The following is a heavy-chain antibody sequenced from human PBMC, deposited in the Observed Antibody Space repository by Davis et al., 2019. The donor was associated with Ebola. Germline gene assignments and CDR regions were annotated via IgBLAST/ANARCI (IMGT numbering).Heavy chain of an antibody. Sequence: PSETLSLTCTVSGGSISSYYWSWIRQPPGKGLEWIGYIYYSGSTNYNPSLKSRVTISVDTSKNQFSLKLSSVTAADTAVYYCARGRGTYYDFWSGPAYGMDVWGQGTTVTVSS. CDR3: ARGRGTYYDFWSGPAYGMDV. V-gene: IGHV4-59*01. CDR2: IYYSGST. J-gene: IGHJ6*02. CDR1: GGSISSYY. D-gene: IGHD3-3*01.